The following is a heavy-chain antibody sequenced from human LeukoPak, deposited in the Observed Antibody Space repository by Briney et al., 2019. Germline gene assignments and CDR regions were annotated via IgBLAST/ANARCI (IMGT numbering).Heavy chain of an antibody. J-gene: IGHJ4*02. CDR1: GFTFSNAW. CDR3: TTRQALYSSGWYLNDY. D-gene: IGHD6-19*01. Sequence: LGGSLRLSCAASGFTFSNAWMSWVRQAPGKGLEWVGRIKSKTDGGTTDYAAPVKGRFTISRDDSKNTLYLQMNSLKTEDTAVYYCTTRQALYSSGWYLNDYWGQGTLVTVSS. V-gene: IGHV3-15*01. CDR2: IKSKTDGGTT.